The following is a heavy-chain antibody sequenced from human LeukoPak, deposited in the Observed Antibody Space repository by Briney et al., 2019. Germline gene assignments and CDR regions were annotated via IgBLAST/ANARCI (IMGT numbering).Heavy chain of an antibody. V-gene: IGHV4-59*08. CDR2: IYYSGST. J-gene: IGHJ3*02. D-gene: IGHD5-18*01. Sequence: SETLSLTCTVSGGSISSYYWSWIRQPPGKGLEWIGYIYYSGSTNYNPSLKSRVTISVDTSKNQFSPKLSSVTAADTAVYYCARYSGYGAIAFDIWGQGTMVTVSS. CDR3: ARYSGYGAIAFDI. CDR1: GGSISSYY.